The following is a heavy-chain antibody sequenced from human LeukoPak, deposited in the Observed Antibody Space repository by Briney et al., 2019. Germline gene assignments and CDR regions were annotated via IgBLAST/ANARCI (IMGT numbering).Heavy chain of an antibody. CDR1: GGSFSGYY. D-gene: IGHD4-17*01. V-gene: IGHV4-34*01. Sequence: PSETLSLTCAVYGGSFSGYYWSWIRQPPGKGLGWIGEINHSGSTNYNPSLKSRVTISVDTSKNQFSLKLSSVTAADTAVYYCAVRWLTFDAFDIWGQGTMVTVSS. J-gene: IGHJ3*02. CDR3: AVRWLTFDAFDI. CDR2: INHSGST.